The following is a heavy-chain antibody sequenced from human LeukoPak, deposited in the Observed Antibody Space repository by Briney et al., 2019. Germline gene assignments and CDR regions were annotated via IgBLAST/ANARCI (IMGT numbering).Heavy chain of an antibody. J-gene: IGHJ4*02. V-gene: IGHV3-7*04. CDR2: IKQDGSET. CDR1: GLAFTNNF. D-gene: IGHD2-15*01. Sequence: GGSLRLSCAASGLAFTNNFMSWVRPVPGKGREWVANIKQDGSETTYADSVRGRFTIFRDNAKDSVYLQMNSLRAEDSATYYCAKERPTRRYCSGGSCYSRYFDYWGQGTLVTVSS. CDR3: AKERPTRRYCSGGSCYSRYFDY.